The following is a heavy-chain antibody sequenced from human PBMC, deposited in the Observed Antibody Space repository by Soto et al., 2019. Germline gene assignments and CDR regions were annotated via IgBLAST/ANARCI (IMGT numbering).Heavy chain of an antibody. J-gene: IGHJ4*02. V-gene: IGHV3-23*01. CDR1: GFTFSSYA. CDR2: ISGSGGST. Sequence: GGSLRLSCAASGFTFSSYAMSWVRQAPGKGLEWVSVISGSGGSTYYADSVKGRFTISRDNSKNTLYLQMNSLRAEDTAVYYCAKDRYYGSGSYYRTQYDYWGQGTLVTVSS. D-gene: IGHD3-10*01. CDR3: AKDRYYGSGSYYRTQYDY.